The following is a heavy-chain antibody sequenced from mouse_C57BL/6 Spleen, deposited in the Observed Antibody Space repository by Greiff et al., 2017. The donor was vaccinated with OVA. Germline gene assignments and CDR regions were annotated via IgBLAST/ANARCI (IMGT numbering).Heavy chain of an antibody. V-gene: IGHV1-66*01. CDR1: GYSFTSYY. CDR3: ARSRGSTMVTTGGVFDY. CDR2: IYPGSGNT. Sequence: QVQLKESGPELVKPGASVKISCKASGYSFTSYYIHWVKQRPGQGLEWIGWIYPGSGNTKYNEKFKGKATLTADTSSSTAYMQLSSLTSEDSAVYYGARSRGSTMVTTGGVFDYWGQGTTLTVSS. D-gene: IGHD2-2*01. J-gene: IGHJ2*01.